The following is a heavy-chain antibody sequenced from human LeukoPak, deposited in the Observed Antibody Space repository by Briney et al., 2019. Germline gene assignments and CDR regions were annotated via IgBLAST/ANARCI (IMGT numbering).Heavy chain of an antibody. CDR3: ARDGTSTDDY. J-gene: IGHJ4*02. V-gene: IGHV1-18*01. D-gene: IGHD2-2*01. Sequence: GASVKVSCTASGYTFSNFGINWVRQAPGQGLEWIAWISGNNDNPNYGQKFQGRFTVTTDSSTSTAYMELRSLRSDDTAVYYCARDGTSTDDYWGQGTLVTVSS. CDR2: ISGNNDNP. CDR1: GYTFSNFG.